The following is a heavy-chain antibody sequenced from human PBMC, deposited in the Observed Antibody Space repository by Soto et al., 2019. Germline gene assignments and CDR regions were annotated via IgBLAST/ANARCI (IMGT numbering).Heavy chain of an antibody. J-gene: IGHJ6*02. D-gene: IGHD4-17*01. CDR1: GGSISSGDYY. V-gene: IGHV4-30-4*01. Sequence: PSETLSLTCTVSGGSISSGDYYWSWIRQPPGKGLEWIGYIYYSGSTYYNPSLKSRVTISVDTSKNQFSLKLSSATAADTAVYYCAREGLRDYYYYGMDVWGQGTTVTVSS. CDR2: IYYSGST. CDR3: AREGLRDYYYYGMDV.